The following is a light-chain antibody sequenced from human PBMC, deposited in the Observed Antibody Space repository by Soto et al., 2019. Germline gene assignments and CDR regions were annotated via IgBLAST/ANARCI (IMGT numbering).Light chain of an antibody. Sequence: QSARTQPPSASRSPGQSVTISCTGTSSDVGGYNYVSWYQQHPGKVPKLMVYEVNKRPSGVPDRFSGSKSGNTASLTVSGLQAEDEADYYCTSYAGGNNVFGTGTKVTVL. J-gene: IGLJ1*01. CDR3: TSYAGGNNV. CDR2: EVN. CDR1: SSDVGGYNY. V-gene: IGLV2-8*02.